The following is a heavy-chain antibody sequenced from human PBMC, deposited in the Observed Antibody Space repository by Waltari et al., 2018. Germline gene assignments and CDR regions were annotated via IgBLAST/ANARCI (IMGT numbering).Heavy chain of an antibody. CDR1: GYSISSGYY. CDR3: AISRANYYDSSGYYIGGAFDI. V-gene: IGHV4-38-2*02. CDR2: IYHSGST. J-gene: IGHJ3*02. Sequence: QVQLQESGPGLVKPSETLSLTCTVSGYSISSGYYWGWIRQPPGKGLEWIGSIYHSGSTYYHPSLKSRVTISVDTPKNQFSLKLSSVTAADTAVYYCAISRANYYDSSGYYIGGAFDIWGQGTMVTVSS. D-gene: IGHD3-22*01.